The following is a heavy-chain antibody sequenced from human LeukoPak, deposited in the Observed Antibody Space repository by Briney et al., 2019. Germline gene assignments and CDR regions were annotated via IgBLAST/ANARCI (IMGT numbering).Heavy chain of an antibody. CDR3: ARPLTIFGVAPFRDAFDI. CDR2: IPYDGSNK. J-gene: IGHJ3*02. Sequence: SLRLCCAASGFTFSSYAMQWVRQAPGKGLGWGAVIPYDGSNKYYADSVKGRFTISRDNSKNTLYLQMNSLRAEDTAVYYCARPLTIFGVAPFRDAFDIWGQGTMVTVSS. D-gene: IGHD3-3*01. V-gene: IGHV3-30*01. CDR1: GFTFSSYA.